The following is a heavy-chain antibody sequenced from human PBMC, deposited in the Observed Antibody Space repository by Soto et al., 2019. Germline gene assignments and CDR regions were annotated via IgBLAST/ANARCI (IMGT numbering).Heavy chain of an antibody. D-gene: IGHD6-19*01. Sequence: EVQLVESGGGLVQPVGSLRLSCSASGFTFSSYSMNWVRQAPGKGLEWVSYISGSGTTIYYADSVKGLFTVSRDNAKNSLYLQRNSLRAEDMAVYYCARTWYSSGWGWFDPWGQGTLVTVSS. CDR2: ISGSGTTI. CDR3: ARTWYSSGWGWFDP. CDR1: GFTFSSYS. J-gene: IGHJ5*02. V-gene: IGHV3-48*01.